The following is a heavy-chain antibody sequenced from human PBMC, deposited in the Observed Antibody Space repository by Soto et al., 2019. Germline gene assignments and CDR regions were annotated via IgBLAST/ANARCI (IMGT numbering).Heavy chain of an antibody. CDR3: ARDMEPNYDFWSGYLVGRRGNDAFDI. CDR2: INAGNGNT. D-gene: IGHD3-3*01. V-gene: IGHV1-3*01. Sequence: ASVKVSCKASGYTFTSYVMHWVRQAPGQRLEWMGWINAGNGNTNYSQKIQGRVTMTTDTSASTAYMELRSLRSDDTAVYYCARDMEPNYDFWSGYLVGRRGNDAFDIWGQGTMVTVSS. J-gene: IGHJ3*02. CDR1: GYTFTSYV.